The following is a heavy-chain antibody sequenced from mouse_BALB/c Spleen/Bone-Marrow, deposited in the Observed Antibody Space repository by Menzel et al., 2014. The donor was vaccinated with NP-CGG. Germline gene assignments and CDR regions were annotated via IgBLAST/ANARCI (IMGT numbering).Heavy chain of an antibody. Sequence: EVHLVESGGGLVQPGGSLKLSCAASGFTFSSYTMSWFRQIPEKRLEWVAYISNGGGTTYYPDTVKGRFTISRDNAKNTLYLQMSRLKSEDTAMYYCVRHSTIVVADYWGQGTTLTVSS. CDR1: GFTFSSYT. CDR2: ISNGGGTT. J-gene: IGHJ2*01. V-gene: IGHV5-12-2*01. CDR3: VRHSTIVVADY. D-gene: IGHD1-1*01.